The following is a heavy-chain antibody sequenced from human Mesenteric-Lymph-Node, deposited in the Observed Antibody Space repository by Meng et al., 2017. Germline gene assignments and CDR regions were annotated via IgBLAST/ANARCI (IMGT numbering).Heavy chain of an antibody. V-gene: IGHV4-4*02. CDR1: GGSIRSSNW. CDR2: IYHSGST. J-gene: IGHJ4*02. Sequence: QVQLQGSGPALVKPSGTLSRTWPVSGGSIRSSNWWSWVRQPPGKGLEWIGEIYHSGSTSYNPSLQSRVTMFVDTSKNQFSLMLTSVTATDTAVYYCARRRGGSGRDCWGQGTLVTVSS. D-gene: IGHD3-10*01. CDR3: ARRRGGSGRDC.